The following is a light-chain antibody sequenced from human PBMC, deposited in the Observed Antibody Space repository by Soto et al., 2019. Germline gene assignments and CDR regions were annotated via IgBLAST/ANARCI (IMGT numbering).Light chain of an antibody. CDR2: GAS. CDR3: QQYGSSPPWT. CDR1: QSVSSNY. J-gene: IGKJ1*01. Sequence: EIVLTQSPGTLSLSPGERATLSCRASQSVSSNYLAWYQQKPGQAPRLLIHGASTRASGIPDRFSGSGSGTDFTLTISRLEPEDFAVYYCQQYGSSPPWTFGQGTKVDI. V-gene: IGKV3-20*01.